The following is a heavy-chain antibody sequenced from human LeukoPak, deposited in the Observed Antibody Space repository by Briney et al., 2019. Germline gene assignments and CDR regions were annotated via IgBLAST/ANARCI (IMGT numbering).Heavy chain of an antibody. Sequence: SETLSLTCTVSGGSISSYYWGWIRQPPGKGLEWIGSIYYSGSTYYNPSLKSRVTISVDTSKNQFSLKLSSVTAADTAVYYCARGAPWGMVEVIGWFDPWGQGTLVTVSS. CDR2: IYYSGST. CDR3: ARGAPWGMVEVIGWFDP. J-gene: IGHJ5*02. V-gene: IGHV4-39*07. CDR1: GGSISSYY. D-gene: IGHD3-10*01.